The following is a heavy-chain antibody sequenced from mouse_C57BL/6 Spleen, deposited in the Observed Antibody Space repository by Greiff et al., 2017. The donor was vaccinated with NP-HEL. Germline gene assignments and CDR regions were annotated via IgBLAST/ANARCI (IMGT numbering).Heavy chain of an antibody. CDR3: AREITTVVGDFDY. Sequence: QVQLQQPGAELVKPGASVKVSCKASGYTFTSYWMHWVKQRPGQGLEWIGRIHPSDSDTNYNQKFKGKATLTVDTSSSTAYMQLSSLTSEDSAVYYCAREITTVVGDFDYWGQGTTLTVSS. CDR2: IHPSDSDT. CDR1: GYTFTSYW. D-gene: IGHD1-1*01. J-gene: IGHJ2*01. V-gene: IGHV1-74*01.